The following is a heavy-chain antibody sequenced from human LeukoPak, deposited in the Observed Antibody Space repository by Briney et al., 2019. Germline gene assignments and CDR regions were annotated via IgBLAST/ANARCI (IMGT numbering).Heavy chain of an antibody. J-gene: IGHJ4*02. CDR2: IYYSGST. CDR1: GGSISSYF. V-gene: IGHV4-59*01. Sequence: SETLSLTCTVSGGSISSYFWSWIRQPPGKGLEWIGYIYYSGSTNYNPSLKSRVTISVDTSKKQFSLKLSSVTAADTAVYYCARGYYDSSGYLLFDYWGQGTQVTVSS. CDR3: ARGYYDSSGYLLFDY. D-gene: IGHD3-22*01.